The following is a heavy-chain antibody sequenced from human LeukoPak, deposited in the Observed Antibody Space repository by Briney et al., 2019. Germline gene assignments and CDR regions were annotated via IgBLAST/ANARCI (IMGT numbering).Heavy chain of an antibody. CDR2: ISYDGSNK. CDR3: AKDISSSWYGAFGI. V-gene: IGHV3-30*18. CDR1: GFTFSSYG. J-gene: IGHJ3*02. Sequence: GGSLRLSCAASGFTFSSYGMHRVRQAPGKGLEWVAVISYDGSNKYYADSVKGRFTISRDNSKNTLYLQMNSLRAEDTAVYYCAKDISSSWYGAFGIWGQGTMVTVSS. D-gene: IGHD6-13*01.